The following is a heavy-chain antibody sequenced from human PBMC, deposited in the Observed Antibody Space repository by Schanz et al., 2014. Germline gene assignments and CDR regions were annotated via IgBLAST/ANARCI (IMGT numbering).Heavy chain of an antibody. J-gene: IGHJ4*02. D-gene: IGHD1-26*01. CDR1: GFTFTTYY. CDR3: AREKSGSYYPDDY. CDR2: INPSGGST. V-gene: IGHV1-46*01. Sequence: QVQLVQSGAEVKKPGAAVKLSCEASGFTFTTYYIFWVRQAPGQGLEWMGMINPSGGSTRYAQKFQGRVTMTRDTSTNTVYMELSSLRSEDTAVYYCAREKSGSYYPDDYWGQGTLVTVSS.